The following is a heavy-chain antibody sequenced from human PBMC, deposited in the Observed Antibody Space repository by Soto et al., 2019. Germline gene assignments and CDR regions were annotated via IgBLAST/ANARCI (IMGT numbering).Heavy chain of an antibody. CDR2: MSGDGKTI. CDR1: GFTFSNYF. V-gene: IGHV3-74*01. J-gene: IGHJ5*02. Sequence: PGGSLRLSCAASGFTFSNYFMHWVRQVPGEGLVWVSRMSGDGKTISYADSVKGRFTISRDNAKNTLYLQMNSLRVEDTAAYYCARTYVPGIAGFDPWGQGTLVTVSS. D-gene: IGHD1-1*01. CDR3: ARTYVPGIAGFDP.